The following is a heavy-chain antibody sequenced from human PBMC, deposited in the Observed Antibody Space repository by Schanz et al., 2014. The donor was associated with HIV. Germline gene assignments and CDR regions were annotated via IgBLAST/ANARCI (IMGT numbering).Heavy chain of an antibody. Sequence: QMQLQESGPGLVKASETLSLTCIVSGGSISDYYWNWIRQPAGKGLEWIGRLHTSGSTNFNPTLKSRVTMSIDASKNQFSLKLSSVTAADTAVYYCARGQSFDFWSGYRVGYFDYWGQGTLVTVSS. J-gene: IGHJ4*02. V-gene: IGHV4-4*07. CDR2: LHTSGST. D-gene: IGHD3-3*01. CDR3: ARGQSFDFWSGYRVGYFDY. CDR1: GGSISDYY.